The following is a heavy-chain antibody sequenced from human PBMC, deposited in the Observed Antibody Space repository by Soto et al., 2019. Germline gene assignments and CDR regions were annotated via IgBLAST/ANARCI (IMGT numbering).Heavy chain of an antibody. V-gene: IGHV3-30-3*01. CDR1: GFTFSSYA. Sequence: QVQLVESGGGVVQPGRSLRLSCAASGFTFSSYAMHWVRQAPGKGPEWVAVISYDGSSKTYADSVKGQFTISRDNSKNSLFLQMNNLRPEDTDVYYCARRNSDYSSVWSDAFDIWGQGTMVTVSS. J-gene: IGHJ3*02. CDR3: ARRNSDYSSVWSDAFDI. CDR2: ISYDGSSK. D-gene: IGHD6-19*01.